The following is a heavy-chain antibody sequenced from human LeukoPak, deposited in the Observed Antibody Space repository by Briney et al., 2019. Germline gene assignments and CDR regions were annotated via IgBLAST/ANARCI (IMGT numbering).Heavy chain of an antibody. CDR1: GFTFSSYG. V-gene: IGHV3-33*01. J-gene: IGHJ1*01. CDR3: AATNYYDSSGYPEYFQH. CDR2: IWYDGSNK. D-gene: IGHD3-22*01. Sequence: GRSLRLSYAASGFTFSSYGMHWVRQAPGKVLEWVAVIWYDGSNKHYADSVKGRFTISRDNSKNTLYLQMNSLRAEDTAVYYCAATNYYDSSGYPEYFQHWGQGTLVTVSS.